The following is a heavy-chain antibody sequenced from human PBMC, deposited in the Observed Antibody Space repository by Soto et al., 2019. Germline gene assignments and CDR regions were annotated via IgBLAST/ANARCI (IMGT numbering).Heavy chain of an antibody. CDR3: ASNERITMIVVVGGYGMDV. D-gene: IGHD3-22*01. CDR2: IDYSGSS. V-gene: IGHV4-39*01. CDR1: GGSISSSSYY. J-gene: IGHJ6*02. Sequence: SETRSLTCTVSGGSISSSSYYWGWIRQPPGKGLEWIGSIDYSGSSYYNPSLKSRVTISVDTSKNQFSLGLTSVTAADTAVYYCASNERITMIVVVGGYGMDVWGQGTTVTVSS.